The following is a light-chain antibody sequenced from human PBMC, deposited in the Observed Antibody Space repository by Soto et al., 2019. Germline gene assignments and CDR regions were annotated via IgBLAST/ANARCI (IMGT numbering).Light chain of an antibody. J-gene: IGKJ4*01. Sequence: EIAMTQSPATLSVSPGERATLSCRASQSVNSNVAWYQQKPGQAPRLLIYGASTRATGIPDRFSGSGSGTEFTLTISSLQSEDFAVYYCQHFHNWRLTFGGGTKVEIK. CDR3: QHFHNWRLT. V-gene: IGKV3-15*01. CDR2: GAS. CDR1: QSVNSN.